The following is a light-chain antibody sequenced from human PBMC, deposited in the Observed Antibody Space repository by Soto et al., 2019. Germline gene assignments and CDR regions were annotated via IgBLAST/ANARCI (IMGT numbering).Light chain of an antibody. CDR3: QQRSNWPWT. J-gene: IGKJ1*01. Sequence: IVLTQSPATQSLSPGERATLSCRASQSVSSYLAWYQQKPGQTPRLLIYDASNRATGIPARFSGSGSGTDSTLTISSLEPEDFAVYYCQQRSNWPWTFGQGTKV. V-gene: IGKV3-11*01. CDR1: QSVSSY. CDR2: DAS.